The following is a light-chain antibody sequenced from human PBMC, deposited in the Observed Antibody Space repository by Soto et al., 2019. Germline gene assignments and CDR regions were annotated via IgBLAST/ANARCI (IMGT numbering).Light chain of an antibody. CDR2: DNN. J-gene: IGLJ1*01. V-gene: IGLV1-51*01. CDR3: GSWDSSLTYV. CDR1: SSNIGNNF. Sequence: QSVLTQPPSVSAAPGQKVTISCSGSSSNIGNNFVTWYQQLPGTAPKLLIYDNNKRPSGISDRFSGSQSGTSATLGITGLQTGDEAVYYCGSWDSSLTYVFGTGTKVTVL.